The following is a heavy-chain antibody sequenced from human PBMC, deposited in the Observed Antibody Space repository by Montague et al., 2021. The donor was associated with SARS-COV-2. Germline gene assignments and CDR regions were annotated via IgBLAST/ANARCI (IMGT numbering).Heavy chain of an antibody. CDR2: IFHTGRA. CDR1: GTSIRSGGYY. J-gene: IGHJ4*02. CDR3: ARVRLLYYLDY. V-gene: IGHV4-31*03. Sequence: TLSLTCTVSGTSIRSGGYYWTWIRQHPGKGLEWIEYIFHTGRAYYNPSLETRVNISVDTSNNLFSLRLSSVTAADTAMYFCARVRLLYYLDYWGQGTLVTVSS.